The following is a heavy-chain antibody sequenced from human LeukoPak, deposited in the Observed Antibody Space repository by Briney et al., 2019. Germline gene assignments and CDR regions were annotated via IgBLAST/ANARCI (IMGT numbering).Heavy chain of an antibody. J-gene: IGHJ4*02. CDR2: ISSSSSNI. CDR3: ARDEFRDGLYFDR. V-gene: IGHV3-48*02. CDR1: GFTFSSYN. D-gene: IGHD5-24*01. Sequence: GGSLRLSCAASGFTFSSYNMNWVRQAPGKGLGWVSSISSSSSNISYADSVKGRFTISRDNAKNSLYLQMNSLRDEDTSVYSFARDEFRDGLYFDRWGQATVV.